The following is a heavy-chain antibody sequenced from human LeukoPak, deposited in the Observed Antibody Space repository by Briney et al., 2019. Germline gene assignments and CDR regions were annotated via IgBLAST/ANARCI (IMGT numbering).Heavy chain of an antibody. D-gene: IGHD6-13*01. Sequence: ASVKVSCKASGYTFTGYYMHWVRQAPGQGLEWMGRINPNSGGTNYAQKFQGRVTMTRDTSISTAYMELSRLRSDDTAVYYCARYTSPVPGSSWYWDYWGQGTLVTVSS. CDR2: INPNSGGT. CDR3: ARYTSPVPGSSWYWDY. J-gene: IGHJ4*02. CDR1: GYTFTGYY. V-gene: IGHV1-2*06.